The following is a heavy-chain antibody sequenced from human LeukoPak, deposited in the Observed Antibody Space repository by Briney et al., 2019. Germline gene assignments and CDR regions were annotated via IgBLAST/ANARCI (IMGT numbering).Heavy chain of an antibody. J-gene: IGHJ5*02. D-gene: IGHD1-26*01. CDR3: ARMKSYTWWFDG. V-gene: IGHV2-70*11. CDR2: IDWDDDK. Sequence: SGPALVKPTQTLTLTCTFSGFSLTTSEICVSWIRQPPGKALQCLARIDWDDDKYYSTSLKTRMTISKETSKSQVVLTMTNMDPVDTATYYCARMKSYTWWFDGWGRGTLVTVSS. CDR1: GFSLTTSEIC.